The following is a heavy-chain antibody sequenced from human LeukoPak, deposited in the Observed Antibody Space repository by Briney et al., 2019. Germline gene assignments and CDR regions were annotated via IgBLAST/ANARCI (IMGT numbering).Heavy chain of an antibody. CDR1: GFTFSSRS. V-gene: IGHV3-23*01. J-gene: IGHJ4*02. Sequence: GGSLRLSCAASGFTFSSRSMSWVRQAPGKGLEWVSTIGASDGTTYYADSVKGRFTISRDNSKNTLYLQMNSLRAEDTAIYYCAKLLPNWGQGTLVTVSS. CDR2: IGASDGTT. CDR3: AKLLPN.